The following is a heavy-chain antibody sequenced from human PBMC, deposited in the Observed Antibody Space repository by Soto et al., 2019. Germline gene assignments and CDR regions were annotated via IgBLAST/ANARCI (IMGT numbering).Heavy chain of an antibody. Sequence: QITLKESGPTLVKPTQTLTLTCTFSGFSLSTSGVGVGWIRQPPGKALEWLALIYCDDDKCYSPSLKIRLTITKGTTKNRVVPTMTNMDPVDTATYYCAHSPRVGMDVWGQGTTVTVSS. CDR1: GFSLSTSGVG. CDR2: IYCDDDK. J-gene: IGHJ6*01. V-gene: IGHV2-5*02. CDR3: AHSPRVGMDV.